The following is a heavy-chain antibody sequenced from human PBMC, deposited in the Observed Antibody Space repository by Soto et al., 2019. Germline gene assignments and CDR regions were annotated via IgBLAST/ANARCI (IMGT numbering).Heavy chain of an antibody. CDR1: GFTFSHYS. Sequence: GGSLRLSCAASGFTFSHYSMNWVRQAPGKGLEWVSAITYDGRNKYYADSVKGRFTISRDNSKNTLYLQMNSLRAEDTAVYYCAKGVNYYDSSGYYPDWYYYYGMDVWGQGTTVTVSS. CDR2: ITYDGRNK. D-gene: IGHD3-22*01. J-gene: IGHJ6*02. V-gene: IGHV3-30*18. CDR3: AKGVNYYDSSGYYPDWYYYYGMDV.